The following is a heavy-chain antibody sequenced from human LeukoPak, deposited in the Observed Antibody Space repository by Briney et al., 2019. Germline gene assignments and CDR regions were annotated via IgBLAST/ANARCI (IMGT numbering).Heavy chain of an antibody. Sequence: GGSLRLSCAASGFTFSDYWMSWVRQAPGKGLEWVANIQQDGSEKYYVDSVKGRFTISRDNAKKSLFLHVRSLRGEDTAVYYCARDRGFSYGIDFWGQGTLVTVSS. D-gene: IGHD5-18*01. J-gene: IGHJ4*02. CDR3: ARDRGFSYGIDF. CDR2: IQQDGSEK. V-gene: IGHV3-7*04. CDR1: GFTFSDYW.